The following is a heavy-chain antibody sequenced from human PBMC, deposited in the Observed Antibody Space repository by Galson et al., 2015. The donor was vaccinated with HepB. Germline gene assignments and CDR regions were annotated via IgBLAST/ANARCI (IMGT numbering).Heavy chain of an antibody. D-gene: IGHD2-2*01. CDR3: ARGGHSTPMDV. Sequence: SVTVSCKASGYTFTSYGITWVRQAPGQGLEWMGWITTYGGNTIYAQKLQGRLTMTTDTSTSTAYMELRSLRSDDTAVYYCARGGHSTPMDVWGKGTTVTVSS. CDR2: ITTYGGNT. CDR1: GYTFTSYG. J-gene: IGHJ6*04. V-gene: IGHV1-18*01.